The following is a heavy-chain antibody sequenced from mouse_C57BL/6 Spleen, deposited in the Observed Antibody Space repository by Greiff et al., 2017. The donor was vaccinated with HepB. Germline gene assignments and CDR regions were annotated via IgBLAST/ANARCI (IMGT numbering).Heavy chain of an antibody. CDR3: TTSDLLRFYYAMDY. J-gene: IGHJ4*01. CDR1: GFNIKDDY. CDR2: IDPENGDT. Sequence: EVQLQQSGAELVRPGASVKLSCTASGFNIKDDYMHWVKQRPEQGLEWIGWIDPENGDTEYASKFQGKATITADTSSNTAYLQLSSLTSEDTAVYYCTTSDLLRFYYAMDYWGQGTSVTVSS. V-gene: IGHV14-4*01. D-gene: IGHD1-1*01.